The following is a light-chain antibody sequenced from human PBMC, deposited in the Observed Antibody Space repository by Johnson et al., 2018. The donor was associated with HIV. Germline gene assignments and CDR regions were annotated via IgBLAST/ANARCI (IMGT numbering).Light chain of an antibody. J-gene: IGLJ1*01. CDR1: SSNIGNNY. CDR2: AKN. CDR3: GTWDSSLSCV. Sequence: QAVLTQPPSVSAAPGQKVTISCSGSSSNIGNNYVSWYQQLPGTAPKLLIYAKNKRPSGIPDRFSGSKSGTSATLGITGLQSGDEANYYCGTWDSSLSCVFGTGTAVTVL. V-gene: IGLV1-51*01.